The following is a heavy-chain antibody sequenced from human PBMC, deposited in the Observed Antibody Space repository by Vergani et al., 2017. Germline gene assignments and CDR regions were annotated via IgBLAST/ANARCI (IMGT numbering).Heavy chain of an antibody. Sequence: EVQLVESGGGLVKPGGSLRLSCAASGFTFSSYSMNWVRQAPGKGLEWVSSISSSSSYIYYADSVKGRFTISRDNAKNSLYLQMNSRRAEDTAVYYCARDAGTYYGMDVWGKGTTVTVSS. J-gene: IGHJ6*04. D-gene: IGHD1-26*01. CDR1: GFTFSSYS. CDR2: ISSSSSYI. V-gene: IGHV3-21*01. CDR3: ARDAGTYYGMDV.